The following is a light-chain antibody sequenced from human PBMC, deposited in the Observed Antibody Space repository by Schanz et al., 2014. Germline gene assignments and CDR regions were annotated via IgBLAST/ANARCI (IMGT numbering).Light chain of an antibody. CDR2: SNN. Sequence: QSVLTQPPSASGTPGQRVTISCSGSSSNIGSNTVNWYQQLPGTAPKLLIYSNNQRPSGVPDRFSGSKSGTSASLAITGLQTEDEASYYCQTYDISQTGLWLFGGGTKLTVL. CDR3: QTYDISQTGLWL. J-gene: IGLJ3*02. CDR1: SSNIGSNT. V-gene: IGLV1-44*01.